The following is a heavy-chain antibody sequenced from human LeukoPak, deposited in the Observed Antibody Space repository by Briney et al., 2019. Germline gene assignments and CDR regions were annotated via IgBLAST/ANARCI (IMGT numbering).Heavy chain of an antibody. CDR1: GFTFSSYG. CDR2: ISYDGSNK. J-gene: IGHJ4*02. Sequence: GGSLRLSCAASGFTFSSYGMHWVRQAPGKGLEWVAVISYDGSNKYYADSVKGRFTISRDNSKSTLYLQMNSLRAEDTAVYYCAKAPDSKGYWGQGTLVTVSS. D-gene: IGHD3-22*01. CDR3: AKAPDSKGY. V-gene: IGHV3-30*18.